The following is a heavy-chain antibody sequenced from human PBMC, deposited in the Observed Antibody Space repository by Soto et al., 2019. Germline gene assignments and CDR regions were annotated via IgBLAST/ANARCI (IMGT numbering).Heavy chain of an antibody. CDR1: GYTFTGYY. J-gene: IGHJ4*02. D-gene: IGHD5-12*01. CDR3: AKANSGDDDEFDY. Sequence: GASVKVSCKASGYTFTGYYMHWVRQAPGQGLEWMGWINPKSGGTDYAQKFQGRVTMTRDTSNSSAYMELSSLRSDDTAVYYCAKANSGDDDEFDYWGQGTQVTVSS. V-gene: IGHV1-2*02. CDR2: INPKSGGT.